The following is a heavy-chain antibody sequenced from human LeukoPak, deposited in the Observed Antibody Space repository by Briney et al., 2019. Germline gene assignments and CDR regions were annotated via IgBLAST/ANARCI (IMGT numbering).Heavy chain of an antibody. CDR3: ASSIAAAGLDY. CDR1: GGTSSSYA. Sequence: SVKVSCKASGGTSSSYAISWVRQAPGQGLEWMGGIIPIFGTANYAQKFQGRVTITADESTSTAYMELSSLRSEDTAAYYCASSIAAAGLDYWGQGTLVTVSS. J-gene: IGHJ4*02. V-gene: IGHV1-69*13. D-gene: IGHD6-13*01. CDR2: IIPIFGTA.